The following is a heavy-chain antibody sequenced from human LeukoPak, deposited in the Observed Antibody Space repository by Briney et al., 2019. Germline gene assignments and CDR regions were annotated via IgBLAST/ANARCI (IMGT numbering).Heavy chain of an antibody. CDR1: GGSFSGYY. CDR3: ATPYSSSTAFDI. D-gene: IGHD6-6*01. CDR2: INHSGST. Sequence: KPSETLSLTCAVYGGSFSGYYWSWIRQPPGKGLEWIGEINHSGSTNYNPSLTSRVTISVDTSKNQFSLKLSSVTAADTAVYYCATPYSSSTAFDIWGQGTMVTVSS. J-gene: IGHJ3*02. V-gene: IGHV4-34*01.